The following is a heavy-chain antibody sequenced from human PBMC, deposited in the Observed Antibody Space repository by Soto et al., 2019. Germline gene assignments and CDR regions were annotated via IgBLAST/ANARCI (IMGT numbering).Heavy chain of an antibody. D-gene: IGHD2-15*01. CDR3: ARAVVGYCGGSSCYWDY. Sequence: QVQLVQSGADLKKPGASVKVSCNASGYTFTDYYMHWVRRAPGQGLEWMGWIKSNSSGTNYAQKFQGRVTMTRDTSNRTAYMELTMLASDDTAVYYCARAVVGYCGGSSCYWDYWGQGTQVTVSS. CDR2: IKSNSSGT. J-gene: IGHJ4*02. V-gene: IGHV1-2*02. CDR1: GYTFTDYY.